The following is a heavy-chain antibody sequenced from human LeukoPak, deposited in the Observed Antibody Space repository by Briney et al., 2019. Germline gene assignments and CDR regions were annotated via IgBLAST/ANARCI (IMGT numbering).Heavy chain of an antibody. D-gene: IGHD3-10*02. Sequence: PGGSLRLSCAASGFSFSSFGMNWFRQAPGKGLEWVSYISSSGSIIYYADSVKGRFTISKDNAKNSLYLQMNSLRAEDTAVYYCAREIGVRVIRTYFYVMDVWGQGSTVTVSS. CDR1: GFSFSSFG. CDR3: AREIGVRVIRTYFYVMDV. V-gene: IGHV3-48*04. CDR2: ISSSGSII. J-gene: IGHJ6*02.